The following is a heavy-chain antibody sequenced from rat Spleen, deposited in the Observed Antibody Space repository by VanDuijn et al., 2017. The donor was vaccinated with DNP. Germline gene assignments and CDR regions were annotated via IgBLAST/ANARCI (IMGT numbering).Heavy chain of an antibody. J-gene: IGHJ2*01. CDR1: GLTFSDYN. CDR3: ARWATVDYYFDY. V-gene: IGHV5-7*01. D-gene: IGHD1-1*01. Sequence: EVQLVESGGGLVQPGRSLKLSCAASGLTFSDYNMAWVRQAPKKGLEWVATISYDGRSTYYRDSVKGRFTISRDNAKDTLYLQMDSLRSEDTATYYCARWATVDYYFDYWGQGVMVTVSS. CDR2: ISYDGRST.